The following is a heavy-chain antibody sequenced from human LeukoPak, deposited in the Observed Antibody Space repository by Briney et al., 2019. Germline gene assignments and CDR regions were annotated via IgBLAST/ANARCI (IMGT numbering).Heavy chain of an antibody. CDR3: AKEHYASSGLQPDC. CDR2: IRFVGSNK. Sequence: GGSLRLSCAASGFTFSSYSMNWVRQAPGKGREWVAYIRFVGSNKYYAESEKGRFTISRDNSKNTLYLQMISLRAEDKAVFYCAKEHYASSGLQPDCWGQGPLVTVSS. V-gene: IGHV3-30*02. CDR1: GFTFSSYS. J-gene: IGHJ4*02. D-gene: IGHD3-22*01.